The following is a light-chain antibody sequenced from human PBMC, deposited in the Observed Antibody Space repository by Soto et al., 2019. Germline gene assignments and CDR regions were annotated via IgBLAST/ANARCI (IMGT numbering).Light chain of an antibody. CDR1: SSDVGYYNY. Sequence: QSVLTQPASVSGSPGQSITISCTGTSSDVGYYNYVSWYQQHQGKAPKLMIYDVRNRPSGVSNRFSGSKSGNTASLTISGLQAEDEADYYCSSYTSSSTYVFGTGTKLTVL. J-gene: IGLJ1*01. CDR2: DVR. CDR3: SSYTSSSTYV. V-gene: IGLV2-14*03.